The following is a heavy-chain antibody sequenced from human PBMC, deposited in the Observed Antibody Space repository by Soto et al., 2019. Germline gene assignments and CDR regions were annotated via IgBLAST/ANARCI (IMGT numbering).Heavy chain of an antibody. V-gene: IGHV4-59*11. D-gene: IGHD6-19*01. J-gene: IGHJ4*02. CDR2: IFYTGST. CDR3: ARVGSSGWSPDY. CDR1: GGSISGHY. Sequence: LSLTFTVSGGSISGHYWIWIRQSPGKGLEWIGYIFYTGSTNYDPSLKSRVTLSVDTSKNQFSLGLSSVTAADTAVYYCARVGSSGWSPDYWGQGTLVTVSS.